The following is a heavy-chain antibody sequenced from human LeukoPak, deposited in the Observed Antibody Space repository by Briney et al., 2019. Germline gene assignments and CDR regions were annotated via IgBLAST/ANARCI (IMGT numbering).Heavy chain of an antibody. CDR2: ISGSGGST. D-gene: IGHD3-10*01. CDR1: GFTFSSYA. V-gene: IGHV3-23*01. J-gene: IGHJ4*02. Sequence: GGSLRLSCAASGFTFSSYAMSWVRQAPGKGLEWVSAISGSGGSTNYADSVKGRFTISRDNSKNTLYLQMNSLRAEDTAVYYCAKTMVRGTHYFDYWGQGTLVTVSS. CDR3: AKTMVRGTHYFDY.